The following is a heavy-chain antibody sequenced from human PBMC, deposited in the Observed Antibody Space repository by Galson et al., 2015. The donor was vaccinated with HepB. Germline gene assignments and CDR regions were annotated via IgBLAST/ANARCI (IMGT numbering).Heavy chain of an antibody. D-gene: IGHD3-10*01. J-gene: IGHJ4*02. Sequence: SETLSLTCAVYGGSFSGYYWSWIRQPPGKGLEWIGEINPSGSTNYNPSLKSRVTISADTSKNQFSLKLSSVTAADTAVYYCARSVRKSVQRITMVRGVLEYFDYWGQGTLVTVSS. V-gene: IGHV4-34*01. CDR2: INPSGST. CDR1: GGSFSGYY. CDR3: ARSVRKSVQRITMVRGVLEYFDY.